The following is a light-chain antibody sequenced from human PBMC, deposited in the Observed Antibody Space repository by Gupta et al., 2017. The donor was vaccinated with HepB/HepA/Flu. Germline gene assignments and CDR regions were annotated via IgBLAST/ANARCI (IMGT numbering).Light chain of an antibody. CDR1: QSISNY. CDR2: AAS. CDR3: QQSYTPRT. Sequence: DIPMTQSPSSLSASIGDRVTITCRASQSISNYLNWYQQKPGKAPNLLIYAASSLHSGVPSRFSGSGSGTVFTLTISRLQPEDFASYYCQQSYTPRTFGPGTKVDIK. V-gene: IGKV1-39*01. J-gene: IGKJ3*01.